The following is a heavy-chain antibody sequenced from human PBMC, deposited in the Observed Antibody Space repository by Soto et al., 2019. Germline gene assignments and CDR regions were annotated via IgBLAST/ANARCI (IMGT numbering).Heavy chain of an antibody. V-gene: IGHV1-18*01. CDR1: GYTFTSYG. CDR2: ISAYNGNT. Sequence: ASVKVSCKASGYTFTSYGISWVRQAPGQGLEWMGWISAYNGNTNYAQKLQGRVTMTTDTSTSTAYMELRSLRSDDTAVYYCARTPPGAVGVTKGGYDYWGQGTLVTVS. J-gene: IGHJ4*02. CDR3: ARTPPGAVGVTKGGYDY. D-gene: IGHD1-26*01.